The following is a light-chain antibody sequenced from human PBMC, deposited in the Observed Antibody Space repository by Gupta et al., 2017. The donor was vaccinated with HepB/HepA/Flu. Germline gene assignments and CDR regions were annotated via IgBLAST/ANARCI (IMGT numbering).Light chain of an antibody. CDR1: QNITTY. CDR3: RQSYSVAHT. Sequence: IQMTQSPSSLSASVGDRVTISCRASQNITTYLYWYQHKVGKAPDLLIYATMYLQSGVPPRFSGFGTGTELTLTISGLQPEDFATYYCRQSYSVAHTFGQGTRVEI. J-gene: IGKJ2*01. V-gene: IGKV1-39*01. CDR2: ATM.